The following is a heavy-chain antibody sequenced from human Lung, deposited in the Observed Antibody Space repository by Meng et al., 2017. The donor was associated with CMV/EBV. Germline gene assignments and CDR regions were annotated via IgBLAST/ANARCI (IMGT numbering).Heavy chain of an antibody. D-gene: IGHD1-26*01. CDR1: GGSFSNYA. V-gene: IGHV1-69*12. CDR2: IIPIFGPA. J-gene: IGHJ4*02. CDR3: AFRGTTNRGRYLDF. Sequence: QGQLMQSGAEVKKPGSPVMVSCKASGGSFSNYAISWVRKAPGQGLEWMGGIIPIFGPANYPQKYQGRVTITADESTSTTYMDLSSLSSEDTAVYYCAFRGTTNRGRYLDFWGQGTLVTVSS.